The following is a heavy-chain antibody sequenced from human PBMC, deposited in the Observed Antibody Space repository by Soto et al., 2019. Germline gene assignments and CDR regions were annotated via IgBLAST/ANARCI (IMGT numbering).Heavy chain of an antibody. CDR2: INPSGGST. D-gene: IGHD3-16*01. V-gene: IGHV1-46*01. Sequence: QVQLVQSGAEVKKPGASVKVSCKASGYTFTSYYMHWVRQAPGQGLEWMGIINPSGGSTSYAQKCPGRVTMTRDTSTSTVYMELSSLRSEDTAVYYCARAHVFVQGDYWGQGTLVTVSS. CDR1: GYTFTSYY. CDR3: ARAHVFVQGDY. J-gene: IGHJ4*02.